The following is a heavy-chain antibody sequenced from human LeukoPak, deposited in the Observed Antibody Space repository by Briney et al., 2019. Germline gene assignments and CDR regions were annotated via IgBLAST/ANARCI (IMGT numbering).Heavy chain of an antibody. CDR3: ARDDSSRDDSGGYHY. CDR1: SCTFSSYY. D-gene: IGHD3-22*01. Sequence: PSETLSLTCTASSCTFSSYYWSWIRQPAGRGLEWVGRVHFSGSTNYNPFLRSRVSLYLDKTKNELSLILKSVSSAGTVVYCCARDDSSRDDSGGYHYWARGVLVSVSS. V-gene: IGHV4-4*07. CDR2: VHFSGST. J-gene: IGHJ4*02.